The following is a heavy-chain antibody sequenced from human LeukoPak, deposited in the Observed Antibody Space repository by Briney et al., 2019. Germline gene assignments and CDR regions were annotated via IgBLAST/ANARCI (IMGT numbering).Heavy chain of an antibody. Sequence: GGSLRLSCAASGFTVTNYYMSWVRQAPGKGLEWVSVIYSGGDTFHADSVKGRLTLSRDNSKNILYLQMNSLRAEDTAVYYCTRDPDGWGQGTLVTVSS. V-gene: IGHV3-66*01. CDR1: GFTVTNYY. CDR2: IYSGGDT. J-gene: IGHJ4*02. CDR3: TRDPDG.